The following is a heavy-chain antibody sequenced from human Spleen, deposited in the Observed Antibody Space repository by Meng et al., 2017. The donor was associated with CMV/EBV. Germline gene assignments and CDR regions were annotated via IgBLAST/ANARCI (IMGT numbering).Heavy chain of an antibody. V-gene: IGHV3-74*01. CDR3: ARGGLEYLLLLDV. D-gene: IGHD3-3*01. CDR2: INTDGSRP. J-gene: IGHJ6*02. CDR1: GFNFKNYW. Sequence: GGSLRLSCVASGFNFKNYWMHWVRLVPGKGLEWASRINTDGSRPTYADSVKGRFTTSRDNAKNTMYLEVTTLSAEDTAVYYCARGGLEYLLLLDVWGRGTTVTVSS.